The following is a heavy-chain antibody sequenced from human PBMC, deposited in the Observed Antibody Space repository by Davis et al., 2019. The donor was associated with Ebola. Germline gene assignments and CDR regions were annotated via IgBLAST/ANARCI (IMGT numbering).Heavy chain of an antibody. CDR3: AQGSIAALPH. Sequence: GESLKISCTASGFTFSSYGMHWVRQAPGKGLEWVAVISYDGSNKYYADSVKGRFTISRDNSKNTLYLQMNSLRAEDTAVYYCAQGSIAALPHWGQGTLVTVSS. CDR1: GFTFSSYG. D-gene: IGHD6-6*01. CDR2: ISYDGSNK. V-gene: IGHV3-30*18. J-gene: IGHJ4*02.